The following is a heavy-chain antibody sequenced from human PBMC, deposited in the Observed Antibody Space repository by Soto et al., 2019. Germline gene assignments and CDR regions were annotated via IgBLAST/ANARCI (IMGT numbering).Heavy chain of an antibody. CDR1: GGSFSSGGYY. V-gene: IGHV4-31*03. D-gene: IGHD4-4*01. J-gene: IGHJ4*02. CDR2: IYYSGST. CDR3: ARERGVAGNLDY. Sequence: QVQLQESGPGLVKPSQILSLTCTVSGGSFSSGGYYWSCIRQHPGKGLEWIGYIYYSGSTYYNPSFKSRVTISVDTSKNQFSPKLSSVTAADTAVYYCARERGVAGNLDYWGQGTLVTVSS.